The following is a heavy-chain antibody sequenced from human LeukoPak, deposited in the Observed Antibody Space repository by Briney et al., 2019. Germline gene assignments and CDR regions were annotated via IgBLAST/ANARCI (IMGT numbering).Heavy chain of an antibody. CDR1: GYTFTGYY. J-gene: IGHJ4*02. CDR2: ISAYNGNT. Sequence: GASVKVSCKASGYTFTGYYMHWVRQAPGQGLEWMGWISAYNGNTNYAQKLQGRVTMTTDTSTSTAYMELRSLRSDDTAVYYCARESYYDSSGYYLDYWGQGTLVTVSS. D-gene: IGHD3-22*01. CDR3: ARESYYDSSGYYLDY. V-gene: IGHV1-18*04.